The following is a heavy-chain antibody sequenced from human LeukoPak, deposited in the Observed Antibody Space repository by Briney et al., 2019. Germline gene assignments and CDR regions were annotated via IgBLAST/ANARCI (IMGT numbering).Heavy chain of an antibody. CDR1: GFSFNNYW. Sequence: GGSLRLSCVASGFSFNNYWMHWVRQAPGKGLVWVSRIGTDGSSTTYADSVKGRFTVSRDNSKNTLYLQMNSLRAEDTAVYYCAKDTPFDYWGQGTLVTVSS. J-gene: IGHJ4*02. V-gene: IGHV3-74*01. CDR2: IGTDGSST. CDR3: AKDTPFDY.